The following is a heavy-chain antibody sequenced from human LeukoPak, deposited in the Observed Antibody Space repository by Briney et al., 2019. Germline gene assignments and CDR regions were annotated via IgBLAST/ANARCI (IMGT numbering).Heavy chain of an antibody. Sequence: GRSLRLPCAASGFTFDDYAMHWVRQAPGKGLEWVSGISWNSGSIGYADSVRGRFTISRDNAKNSLYLQMNSLRAEDAALYYCAKDIWSDDYGGFDYWGQGTLVTVSS. D-gene: IGHD4-23*01. CDR2: ISWNSGSI. V-gene: IGHV3-9*01. CDR3: AKDIWSDDYGGFDY. J-gene: IGHJ4*02. CDR1: GFTFDDYA.